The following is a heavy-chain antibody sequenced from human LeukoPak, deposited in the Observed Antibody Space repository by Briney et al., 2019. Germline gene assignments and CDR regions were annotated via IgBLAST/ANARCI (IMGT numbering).Heavy chain of an antibody. Sequence: GASVKVSCKASGYTFTSYGISWVRQAPGQGLEWMGWISAYNGNTNYAQKLQGRVTMTTDTSTSTAYMERRSLRSDDTAVYYCARDLGGIVGATFELDAFDIWGQGTMVTVSS. D-gene: IGHD1-26*01. CDR3: ARDLGGIVGATFELDAFDI. V-gene: IGHV1-18*01. CDR2: ISAYNGNT. CDR1: GYTFTSYG. J-gene: IGHJ3*02.